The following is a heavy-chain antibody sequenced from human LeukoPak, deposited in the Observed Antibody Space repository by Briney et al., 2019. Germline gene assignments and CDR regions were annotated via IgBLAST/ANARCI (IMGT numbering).Heavy chain of an antibody. D-gene: IGHD3-22*01. Sequence: GGSLRLSCAASGLTVSDNYMTWVRQAPGKGLEWVSVIYAGGSTFYADSVKGRFTISRDNSKKTIYLQMNSLRAEDTAVYYCARDRSYDSSGYPFDFWGQGTLVTVSS. CDR1: GLTVSDNY. J-gene: IGHJ4*02. CDR3: ARDRSYDSSGYPFDF. CDR2: IYAGGST. V-gene: IGHV3-66*02.